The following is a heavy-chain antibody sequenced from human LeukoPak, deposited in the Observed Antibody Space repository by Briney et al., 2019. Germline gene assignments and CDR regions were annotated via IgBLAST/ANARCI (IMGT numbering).Heavy chain of an antibody. D-gene: IGHD6-13*01. CDR1: GDSINAYY. CDR3: ARRRAEGGSNGHYNWFDP. CDR2: IYFSGTT. V-gene: IGHV4-59*08. Sequence: SETLSLTCTVSGDSINAYYWGWIRQPPGKGLEWIGYIYFSGTTKYNPSLESRVTISVDTSKNQFSLKLSSVTAADTAVYYCARRRAEGGSNGHYNWFDPWGRGILVTVSS. J-gene: IGHJ5*02.